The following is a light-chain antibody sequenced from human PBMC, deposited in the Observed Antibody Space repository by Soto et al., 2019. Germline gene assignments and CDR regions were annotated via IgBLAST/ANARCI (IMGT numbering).Light chain of an antibody. CDR3: QQYESTPPT. CDR2: WAS. Sequence: DIVMTQSPDSLAVSLGERATINCKSSQSVLYSSNNKNYLAWYQQRPGQPPKLLIYWASTREYGVPDRFSGSGAGTDVTLTITSLQAEDVAVYYCQQYESTPPTFGQGTKLEIK. V-gene: IGKV4-1*01. J-gene: IGKJ2*01. CDR1: QSVLYSSNNKNY.